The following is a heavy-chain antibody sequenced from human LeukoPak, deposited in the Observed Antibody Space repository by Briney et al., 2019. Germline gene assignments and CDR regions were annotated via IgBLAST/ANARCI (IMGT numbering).Heavy chain of an antibody. Sequence: KPSETLSLTCTVSGASISSDYWTWIRQPPGMGLEWIGYIYYSGSTNYNPSLKSRVTMSVDTSRNQISLKLSSVTAADTAVYYCARTYCRGGSCHFDYWGQGTLVTVSS. CDR2: IYYSGST. CDR3: ARTYCRGGSCHFDY. D-gene: IGHD2-15*01. J-gene: IGHJ4*02. CDR1: GASISSDY. V-gene: IGHV4-59*08.